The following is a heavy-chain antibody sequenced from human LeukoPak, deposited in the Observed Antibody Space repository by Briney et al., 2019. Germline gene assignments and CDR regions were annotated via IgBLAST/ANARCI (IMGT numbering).Heavy chain of an antibody. Sequence: GRSLRLSCAASGFTFSAHGMHWVRQAPGKGLEWVALTWYDGSSEYYAASVKGRPTISRDNSENTLLQMNSLRAEDTAVYYCAKDRGVVRGVDYWGQGTLVTVSS. CDR2: TWYDGSSE. D-gene: IGHD3-10*01. CDR3: AKDRGVVRGVDY. J-gene: IGHJ4*02. V-gene: IGHV3-33*06. CDR1: GFTFSAHG.